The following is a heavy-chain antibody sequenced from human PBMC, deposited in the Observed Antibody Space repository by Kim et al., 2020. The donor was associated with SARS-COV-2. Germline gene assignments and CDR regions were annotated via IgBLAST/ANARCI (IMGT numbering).Heavy chain of an antibody. CDR3: ARGSGSYYYYGMDV. J-gene: IGHJ6*02. D-gene: IGHD3-10*01. Sequence: AQKFQGRVTITADESTSTAYMELSSLRSEDTAVYYCARGSGSYYYYGMDVWGQGTTVTVYS. V-gene: IGHV1-69*01.